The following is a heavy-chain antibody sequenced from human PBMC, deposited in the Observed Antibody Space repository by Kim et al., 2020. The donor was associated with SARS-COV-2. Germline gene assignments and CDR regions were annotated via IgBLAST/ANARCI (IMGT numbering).Heavy chain of an antibody. J-gene: IGHJ4*02. CDR3: ARTTRGITFGGVIVRDDY. V-gene: IGHV1-18*01. D-gene: IGHD3-16*02. CDR1: GYTFTSYG. Sequence: ASVKVSCKASGYTFTSYGISWVRQAPGQGLEWMGWISAYNGNTNYAQKLQGRVTMTTDTPTSTAYMELRSLRSDDTAVYYCARTTRGITFGGVIVRDDYWGQGTLVTVSS. CDR2: ISAYNGNT.